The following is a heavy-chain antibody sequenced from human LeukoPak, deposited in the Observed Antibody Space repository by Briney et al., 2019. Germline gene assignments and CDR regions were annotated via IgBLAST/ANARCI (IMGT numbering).Heavy chain of an antibody. Sequence: SVKVSCKASGGTFSSYAISWVRQAPGQGLEWMGRIIPILGIANYAQKFQGRVTITADKSTSTAYMELSSLGSEDTAVYYCARSFTIFAGMDVWGQGTTVTVSS. J-gene: IGHJ6*02. CDR2: IIPILGIA. V-gene: IGHV1-69*04. D-gene: IGHD3-3*01. CDR1: GGTFSSYA. CDR3: ARSFTIFAGMDV.